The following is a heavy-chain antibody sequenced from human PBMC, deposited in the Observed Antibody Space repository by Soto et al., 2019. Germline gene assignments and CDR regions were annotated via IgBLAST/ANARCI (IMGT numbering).Heavy chain of an antibody. J-gene: IGHJ5*02. D-gene: IGHD2-2*01. Sequence: SQTLSLTCVISGDSVSSNSAAWNWIRQSPSRGLEWLGRTYYRSKWYNDYAVSVKSRITINPDTSKNQFSLQLNSVTPEDTAVYYCARDRPRDIVVVPAAIASNWFDPWGQGTLVTVS. CDR1: GDSVSSNSAA. CDR2: TYYRSKWYN. V-gene: IGHV6-1*01. CDR3: ARDRPRDIVVVPAAIASNWFDP.